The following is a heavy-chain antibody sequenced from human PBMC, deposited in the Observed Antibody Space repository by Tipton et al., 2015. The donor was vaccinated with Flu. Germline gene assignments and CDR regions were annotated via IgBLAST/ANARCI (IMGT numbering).Heavy chain of an antibody. CDR3: AREIYYYDISGYKGFEY. D-gene: IGHD3-22*01. CDR1: GDSMGSRYY. V-gene: IGHV4-38-2*02. J-gene: IGHJ4*02. Sequence: TLSLTCSVSGDSMGSRYYWGWIRQAPGKGLEWIANIHRAGNTYYNPSLKSRVTLSLDTSKNQFSLKLSSATAADTAVYYCAREIYYYDISGYKGFEYWGQGSLVTVSS. CDR2: IHRAGNT.